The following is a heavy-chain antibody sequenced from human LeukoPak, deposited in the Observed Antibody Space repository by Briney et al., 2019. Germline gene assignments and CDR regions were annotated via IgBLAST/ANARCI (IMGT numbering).Heavy chain of an antibody. J-gene: IGHJ4*02. Sequence: PSETLSLTCAVYGGSFSGYYWSWIRQPAGKGLEWIGRIYTSGSTNYNPSLKSRVTMSVDTSKNQFSLKLNSVTAADTAVYYCARNGVSSAYTAFDYWGQGTLVTVSS. CDR1: GGSFSGYY. CDR2: IYTSGST. CDR3: ARNGVSSAYTAFDY. V-gene: IGHV4-59*10. D-gene: IGHD3-22*01.